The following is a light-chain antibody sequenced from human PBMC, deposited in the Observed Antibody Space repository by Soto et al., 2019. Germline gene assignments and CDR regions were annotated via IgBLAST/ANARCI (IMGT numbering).Light chain of an antibody. V-gene: IGKV1-39*01. Sequence: DIQMTQSPSSQSASVGDRVTITCRSSQSVISYLNWYQQKAGKAPQLLIYAASSLQSGVPARFSGSGSGTDFTLTINSLQAEDSALYYCQQSYSGPRTFGQGTKVEIK. J-gene: IGKJ2*01. CDR1: QSVISY. CDR2: AAS. CDR3: QQSYSGPRT.